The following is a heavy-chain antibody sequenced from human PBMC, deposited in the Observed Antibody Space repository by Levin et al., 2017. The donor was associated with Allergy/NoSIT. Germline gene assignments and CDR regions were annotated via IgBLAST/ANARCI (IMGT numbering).Heavy chain of an antibody. CDR3: ARDSGYNYGKALDY. V-gene: IGHV4-61*02. CDR2: IYTTGST. J-gene: IGHJ4*02. D-gene: IGHD5-18*01. Sequence: LRLSCTVSGGSINGGYYHWSWIRQPAGKGLEWIGRIYTTGSTNYNPSLESRVTISLDTSKNQFSLRLSSVTAADTAVYFCARDSGYNYGKALDYWGQGTLVTVSS. CDR1: GGSINGGYYH.